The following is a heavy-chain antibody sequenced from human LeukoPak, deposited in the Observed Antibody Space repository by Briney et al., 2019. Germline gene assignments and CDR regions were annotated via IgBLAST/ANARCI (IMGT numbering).Heavy chain of an antibody. CDR3: ARDMDYYGSGSYYIGV. J-gene: IGHJ4*02. V-gene: IGHV1-46*01. Sequence: ASVKVSCKASGYTFTSYYMHWVRQAPGQGLEWMGIINPSGGSTSYAQKFQGRVTMTRDTSTSTVYMELSSLRSEDTAVYYCARDMDYYGSGSYYIGVWGQGTLVTVSS. D-gene: IGHD3-10*01. CDR1: GYTFTSYY. CDR2: INPSGGST.